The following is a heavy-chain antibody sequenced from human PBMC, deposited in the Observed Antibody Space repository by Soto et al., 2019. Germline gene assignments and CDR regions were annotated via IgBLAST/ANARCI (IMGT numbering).Heavy chain of an antibody. CDR2: IMPVFPTP. CDR1: GGTFRTSA. J-gene: IGHJ6*01. V-gene: IGHV1-69*12. CDR3: ARDKDRQQLGGNYYYIMDV. D-gene: IGHD3-3*02. Sequence: QVQLVQSGAEVKKPGSSVKVSCKTSGGTFRTSALSWVRQAPGQGLEWMGGIMPVFPTPDYAQKFQGRVTITADESTSTAYMELSSLRSEDTAVYYCARDKDRQQLGGNYYYIMDVWGQGTPVIVSS.